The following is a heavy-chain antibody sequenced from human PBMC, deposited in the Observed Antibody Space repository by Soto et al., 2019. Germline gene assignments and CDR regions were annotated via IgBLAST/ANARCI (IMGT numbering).Heavy chain of an antibody. Sequence: QLQLQESGSGLVKPSQTLSLTCAVSGGSISSGGYSWSWIRQPPGKGLEWIGYIYHSGSTYYNPSLKSRVTISVDRSKNQFSLKLSSVTAADTAVYYCARGAPEGRYFDWLLHYYFDYWGQGTLVTVSS. CDR3: ARGAPEGRYFDWLLHYYFDY. CDR2: IYHSGST. D-gene: IGHD3-9*01. V-gene: IGHV4-30-2*01. J-gene: IGHJ4*02. CDR1: GGSISSGGYS.